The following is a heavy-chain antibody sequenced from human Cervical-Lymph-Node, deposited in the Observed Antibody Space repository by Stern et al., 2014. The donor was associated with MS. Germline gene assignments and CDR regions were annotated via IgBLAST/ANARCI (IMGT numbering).Heavy chain of an antibody. CDR2: ISSRTDDT. CDR1: GFTFRTYS. CDR3: VRDCDDTTCPRDF. Sequence: EVQLEESGGGLVKPGGSLRLSCAASGFTFRTYSMNWVRQAPGKGLEWVSSISSRTDDTSYADSVKGRFTISRDNAKNSLYLQMNSLRADDTAVYYCVRDCDDTTCPRDFWGQGTLVSVSS. J-gene: IGHJ4*02. D-gene: IGHD2-2*01. V-gene: IGHV3-21*01.